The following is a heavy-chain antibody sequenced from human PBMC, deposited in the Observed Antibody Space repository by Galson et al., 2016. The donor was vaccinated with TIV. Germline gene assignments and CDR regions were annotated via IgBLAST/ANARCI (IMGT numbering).Heavy chain of an antibody. Sequence: SVKVSCKASGYTFTSYDINWVRQATGQGLEWMGWMNPNSGNTGYAQKFRGRVTMTRHTSVRTAYMELSSLRTEATAVYYCSRSGDYGDYWGQGTLVTVSS. CDR1: GYTFTSYD. CDR3: SRSGDYGDY. D-gene: IGHD4-17*01. J-gene: IGHJ4*02. CDR2: MNPNSGNT. V-gene: IGHV1-8*02.